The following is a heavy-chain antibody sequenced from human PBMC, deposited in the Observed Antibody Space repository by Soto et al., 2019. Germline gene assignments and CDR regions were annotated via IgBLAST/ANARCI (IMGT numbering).Heavy chain of an antibody. D-gene: IGHD3-10*01. J-gene: IGHJ6*02. CDR3: AKARLLLVGELDYYYLMDV. Sequence: SLRLSCAACRFTFSNYAVRRVRQASGKGLEWVAAISYDGSNKYYADSVKGRFTISRVHCKYTLYLHMTSLRAEDTAMYYSAKARLLLVGELDYYYLMDVWGQGTLVTVS. CDR1: RFTFSNYA. CDR2: ISYDGSNK. V-gene: IGHV3-30*18.